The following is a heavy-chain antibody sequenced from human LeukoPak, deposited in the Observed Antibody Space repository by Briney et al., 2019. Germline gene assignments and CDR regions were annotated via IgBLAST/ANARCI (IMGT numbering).Heavy chain of an antibody. CDR2: IYYSGST. J-gene: IGHJ4*02. CDR1: GGSISSSSYY. V-gene: IGHV4-39*07. CDR3: ARLVELVGYFDY. Sequence: SETLSLTCTVSGGSISSSSYYWGWIRQPPGKGLEWIGSIYYSGSTYYNPSLKSRVTISVDTSKNQFSLKLSSVTAADTAVYYCARLVELVGYFDYWGQGTLVTVSS. D-gene: IGHD2-15*01.